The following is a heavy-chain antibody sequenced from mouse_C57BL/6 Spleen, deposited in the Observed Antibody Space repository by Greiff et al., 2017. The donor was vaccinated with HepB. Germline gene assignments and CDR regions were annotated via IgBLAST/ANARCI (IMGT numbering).Heavy chain of an antibody. CDR1: GFTFSSYA. D-gene: IGHD6-1*01. CDR3: ARDGGLASYWYFDV. J-gene: IGHJ1*03. CDR2: ISDGGSYT. Sequence: EVKLVESGGGLVKPGGSLKLSCAASGFTFSSYAMSWVRQTPEKRLEWVATISDGGSYTYYPDNVKGRFTISRDNAKNNLYLQMSHLKSEDTAMYYCARDGGLASYWYFDVWGTGTTVTVSS. V-gene: IGHV5-4*01.